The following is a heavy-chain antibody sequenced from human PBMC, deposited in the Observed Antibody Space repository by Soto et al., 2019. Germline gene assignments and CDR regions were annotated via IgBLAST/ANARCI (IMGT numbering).Heavy chain of an antibody. CDR3: ARDIYMAAAGTAYDY. CDR2: MNIYGGGT. CDR1: GYTFTDYY. D-gene: IGHD6-13*01. J-gene: IGHJ4*02. V-gene: IGHV1-2*04. Sequence: GASVKVSCKASGYTFTDYYIHWVRQAPGRGLEWMGWMNIYGGGTNYAQSFEGWVTMTRDTSFNTAYLELNGLISDDTAIYFCARDIYMAAAGTAYDYWGQGTLVTVSS.